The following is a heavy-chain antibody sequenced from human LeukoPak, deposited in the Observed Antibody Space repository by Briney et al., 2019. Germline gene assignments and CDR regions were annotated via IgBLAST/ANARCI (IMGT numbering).Heavy chain of an antibody. J-gene: IGHJ4*02. Sequence: SETLSLTCTVSGGSISSYYWSWIRQPPGKGLEWSGYIYYSGSTNYNPSLKSRVTISVATSKNQFSLKLSSVTAADTAVYYCARAQVTTPLTFDYWGQGTLVTVSS. CDR1: GGSISSYY. V-gene: IGHV4-59*01. D-gene: IGHD4-17*01. CDR3: ARAQVTTPLTFDY. CDR2: IYYSGST.